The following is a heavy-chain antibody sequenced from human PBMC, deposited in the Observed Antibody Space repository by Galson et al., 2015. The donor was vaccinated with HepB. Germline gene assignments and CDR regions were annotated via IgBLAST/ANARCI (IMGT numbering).Heavy chain of an antibody. CDR2: IYYSGST. Sequence: TLSLTCTVSGGSISSYYWSWIRQPPGKGLEWIGYIYYSGSTNYNPSLKSRVTISVDTSKNQFSLKLSSVTAADTAVYYCARVRPSRITMIVVVPRGWFDPWGQGTLVTVSS. D-gene: IGHD3-22*01. V-gene: IGHV4-59*01. CDR3: ARVRPSRITMIVVVPRGWFDP. CDR1: GGSISSYY. J-gene: IGHJ5*02.